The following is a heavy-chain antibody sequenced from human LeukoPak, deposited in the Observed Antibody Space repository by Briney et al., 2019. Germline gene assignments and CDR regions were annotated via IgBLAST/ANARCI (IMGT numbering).Heavy chain of an antibody. Sequence: LGTLSPTCAVYGGSFCGYYWSWIREPPGEGLEWIGQNNHGGSTNYNPSLKSRVTISVDTTKNQFSLKLSSVTAADTAVYYCARDQQWLVRAFDIWGQGTMVTVSS. CDR3: ARDQQWLVRAFDI. J-gene: IGHJ3*02. CDR1: GGSFCGYY. D-gene: IGHD6-19*01. CDR2: NNHGGST. V-gene: IGHV4-34*01.